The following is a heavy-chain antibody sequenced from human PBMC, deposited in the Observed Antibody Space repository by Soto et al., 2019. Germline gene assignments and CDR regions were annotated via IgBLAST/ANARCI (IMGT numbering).Heavy chain of an antibody. CDR3: AADEPRDFWSGYPEYYYYGMDV. CDR1: GFTFTSSA. CDR2: IVVGSGNT. J-gene: IGHJ6*02. D-gene: IGHD3-3*01. Sequence: SVKVSCKASGFTFTSSAVQWVRQARGQRLEWIGWIVVGSGNTNYAQKFKERVTITRDMSTSTAYMELSSLRSEDTAVYYCAADEPRDFWSGYPEYYYYGMDVWGQGTTVTVSS. V-gene: IGHV1-58*01.